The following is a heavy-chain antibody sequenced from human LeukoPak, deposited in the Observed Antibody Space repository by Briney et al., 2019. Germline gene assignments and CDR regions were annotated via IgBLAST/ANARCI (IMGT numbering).Heavy chain of an antibody. V-gene: IGHV4-61*01. CDR2: IYYSGST. CDR1: GGSISSGSYY. CDR3: ARDTAMVNYYFDY. J-gene: IGHJ4*02. Sequence: SETLSLTCTVSGGSISSGSYYWSWIRQPPGKGLEWIGYIYYSGSTNYNPSLKSRVTISVDTSKNQFSLKLSSVTAADTAVYYCARDTAMVNYYFDYWGQGTLVTVSS. D-gene: IGHD5-18*01.